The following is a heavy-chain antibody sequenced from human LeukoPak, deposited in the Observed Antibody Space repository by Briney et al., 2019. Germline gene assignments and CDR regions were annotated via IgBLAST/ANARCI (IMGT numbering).Heavy chain of an antibody. CDR1: GGSFSGYY. D-gene: IGHD2-15*01. Sequence: SETLSLTCAVYGGSFSGYYWSWVRQPPGKGREGSGEINHSGSTKYNPSLTSRGTISVETNKNQCSLKLTSVPAADTAVYYCASLDYGVGYCSGGSCYSFDYWGQGTLVTVSS. V-gene: IGHV4-34*01. CDR2: INHSGST. J-gene: IGHJ4*02. CDR3: ASLDYGVGYCSGGSCYSFDY.